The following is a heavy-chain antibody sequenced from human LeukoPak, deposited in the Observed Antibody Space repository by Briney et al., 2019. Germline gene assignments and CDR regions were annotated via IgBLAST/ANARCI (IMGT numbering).Heavy chain of an antibody. CDR1: GGSISCGSYY. J-gene: IGHJ6*03. Sequence: SETLSLTCTVSGGSISCGSYYWSWIRQPAGKGLEWIGRIYTSGSTNYNPSLKSRVTISVDTSKNQFSLKLSSVTAADTAVYYCARDWWYVVVPAAIPHHDYYYMDVRGKGTTVTVSS. CDR3: ARDWWYVVVPAAIPHHDYYYMDV. D-gene: IGHD2-2*02. V-gene: IGHV4-61*02. CDR2: IYTSGST.